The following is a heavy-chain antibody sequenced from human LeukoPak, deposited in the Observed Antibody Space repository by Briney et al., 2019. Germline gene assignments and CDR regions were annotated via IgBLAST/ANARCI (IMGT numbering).Heavy chain of an antibody. D-gene: IGHD3-10*01. Sequence: PSETLSLTCTVSGGSISSYYWSWIRQPPGKGLEWIGYIYYSGSTNYNPSLKSRVTISVDTSKNQFSLKLSSVTAADTAVYYCARQDYYGSGSYYTRRAFDIWGQGTMVTVSS. V-gene: IGHV4-59*01. J-gene: IGHJ3*02. CDR1: GGSISSYY. CDR3: ARQDYYGSGSYYTRRAFDI. CDR2: IYYSGST.